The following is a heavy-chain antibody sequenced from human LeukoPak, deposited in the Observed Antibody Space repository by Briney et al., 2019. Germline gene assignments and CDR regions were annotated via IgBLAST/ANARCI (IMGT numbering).Heavy chain of an antibody. Sequence: SVKVSCKASGGTFSSYAISWVRQAPGQGLEWMGGIIPIFGTANYAQKFQGRVTITADKSTSTAYMELSSLRSEDTAVYYCARANLGAMAAMAPVDYWGQGTLVTVSS. CDR2: IIPIFGTA. J-gene: IGHJ4*02. D-gene: IGHD5-18*01. CDR3: ARANLGAMAAMAPVDY. V-gene: IGHV1-69*06. CDR1: GGTFSSYA.